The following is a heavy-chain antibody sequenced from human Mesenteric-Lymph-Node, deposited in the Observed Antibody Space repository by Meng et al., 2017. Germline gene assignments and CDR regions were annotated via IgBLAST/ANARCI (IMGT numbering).Heavy chain of an antibody. V-gene: IGHV3-48*03. CDR3: AKTMGTGSFFDY. CDR1: GFSVSGSN. D-gene: IGHD5-18*01. Sequence: GESLKISCVVSGFSVSGSNMHWVRQAPGKGLEWVSHISTSGVTKEYVDSVKGRFTISRDNAKNTLFLQMNSLRAEDTALYYCAKTMGTGSFFDYWGQGALVTVSS. CDR2: ISTSGVTK. J-gene: IGHJ4*02.